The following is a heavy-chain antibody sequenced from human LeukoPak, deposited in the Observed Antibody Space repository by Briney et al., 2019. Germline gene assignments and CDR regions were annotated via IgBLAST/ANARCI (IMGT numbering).Heavy chain of an antibody. CDR2: MYLSGTT. V-gene: IGHV4-4*02. CDR3: AGLVGRYSSGLYYYYFDY. D-gene: IGHD3-22*01. CDR1: GDSINSLDL. Sequence: SETLSLTCTVSGDSINSLDLWSWVRQPLGKGLEWIGEMYLSGTTHSNPSVKSRVTISIDKSKNQFFLNLSSVTAADTAVYYCAGLVGRYSSGLYYYYFDYWGQGTLVTVSS. J-gene: IGHJ4*02.